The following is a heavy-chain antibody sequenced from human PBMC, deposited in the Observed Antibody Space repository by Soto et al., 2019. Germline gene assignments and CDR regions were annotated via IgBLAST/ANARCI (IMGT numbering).Heavy chain of an antibody. D-gene: IGHD6-13*01. V-gene: IGHV3-23*01. J-gene: IGHJ5*02. CDR2: ISGSGGST. CDR1: GFTFSEYS. Sequence: LRLSCTASGFTFSEYSMSWVRQAPGKGLEWVSAISGSGGSTYYADSVKGRFTISRDNSKNTLYLQMNSLRAEDTAVYYCAKTPRYSSSWYCWFDPWGQGTLVTVSS. CDR3: AKTPRYSSSWYCWFDP.